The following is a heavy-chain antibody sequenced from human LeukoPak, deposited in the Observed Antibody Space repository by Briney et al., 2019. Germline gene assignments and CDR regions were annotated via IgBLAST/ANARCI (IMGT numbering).Heavy chain of an antibody. CDR3: ARASRLLRYFDWLLPNDY. D-gene: IGHD3-9*01. CDR1: GYTFTSYG. J-gene: IGHJ4*02. V-gene: IGHV1-18*01. Sequence: GASVKVSCKASGYTFTSYGISWVRQAPGQGLEWMGWISAYNGNTNYAQKLQGRVTMTTDTSTSTAYMELRSLRSDDTAVYYCARASRLLRYFDWLLPNDYWGQGTLVTVSP. CDR2: ISAYNGNT.